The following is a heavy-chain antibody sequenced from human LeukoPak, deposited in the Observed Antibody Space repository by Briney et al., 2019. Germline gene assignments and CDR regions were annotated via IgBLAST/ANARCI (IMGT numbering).Heavy chain of an antibody. J-gene: IGHJ4*02. V-gene: IGHV3-23*01. CDR1: GFTFSSYA. CDR2: ISGSGGST. D-gene: IGHD3-22*01. CDR3: AKDRDYYDRTYYFDY. Sequence: PGGSLRLSCAASGFTFSSYAMSSVRQAPGKGLEWVSAISGSGGSTYYADSVKGRFTISRDNSKNTLYLQMNSLRAEDTAVYYCAKDRDYYDRTYYFDYWGQGTLVTVSS.